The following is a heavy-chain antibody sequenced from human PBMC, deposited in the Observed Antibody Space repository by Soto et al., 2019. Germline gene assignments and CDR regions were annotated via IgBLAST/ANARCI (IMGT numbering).Heavy chain of an antibody. CDR1: GFTFSSYD. Sequence: GGSLRLSCAASGFTFSSYDMSWVRQAPGKGLEWVSGVSASGSITSYADSAKGRFTFSRDNAKNTVFLQMSSLRAEDTAVYFCAKGDCSGGRCYRGFDYWGQGTLVTVSS. V-gene: IGHV3-23*01. CDR2: VSASGSIT. J-gene: IGHJ4*02. CDR3: AKGDCSGGRCYRGFDY. D-gene: IGHD2-15*01.